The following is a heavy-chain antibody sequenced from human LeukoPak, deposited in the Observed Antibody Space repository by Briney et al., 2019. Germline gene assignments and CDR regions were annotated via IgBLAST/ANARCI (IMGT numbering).Heavy chain of an antibody. CDR2: INPNSGGT. CDR1: GYTFTGYY. Sequence: GASVKVSCKASGYTFTGYYMHWVRQAPGQGLEWMGRINPNSGGTNYAQKFQGRATMTRDTSISTAYMELSRLRSDDTAVYYCARDSRRITMIVVVPPDYWGQGTLVTVSS. D-gene: IGHD3-22*01. CDR3: ARDSRRITMIVVVPPDY. J-gene: IGHJ4*02. V-gene: IGHV1-2*06.